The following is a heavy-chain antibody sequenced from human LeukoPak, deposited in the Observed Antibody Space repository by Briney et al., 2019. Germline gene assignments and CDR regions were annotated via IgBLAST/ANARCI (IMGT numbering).Heavy chain of an antibody. V-gene: IGHV4-59*01. CDR2: IYYSGST. D-gene: IGHD7-27*01. CDR3: AREQTGITGDAFDI. Sequence: SETLSLTCTVSGGAISYDYWSWIRQPPGKGLVWIGFIYYSGSTNYNPSLKSRVTISVDTSKNQFSLKLNPVTAADTAVYYCAREQTGITGDAFDIWGQGTMVTVSS. J-gene: IGHJ3*02. CDR1: GGAISYDY.